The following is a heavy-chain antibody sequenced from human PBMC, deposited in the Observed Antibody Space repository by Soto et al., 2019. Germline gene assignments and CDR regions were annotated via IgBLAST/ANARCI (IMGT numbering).Heavy chain of an antibody. J-gene: IGHJ4*02. CDR3: ARATSDRAMVFDY. CDR2: MYSGGTT. V-gene: IGHV3-53*01. Sequence: EVQLVESGGGLIQPGGSLRLSCAASGFTVSSNYMTWVRQAPGKGLEWVSVMYSGGTTYYVDSVKGRFTISRDNSKNTLYLQMNSLRAEDTAVYHCARATSDRAMVFDYWGQGTLVTVSS. CDR1: GFTVSSNY. D-gene: IGHD5-18*01.